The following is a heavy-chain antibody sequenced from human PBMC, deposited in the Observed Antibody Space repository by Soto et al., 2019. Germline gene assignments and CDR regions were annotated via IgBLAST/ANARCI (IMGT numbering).Heavy chain of an antibody. D-gene: IGHD3-22*01. V-gene: IGHV4-59*01. CDR1: GGSISSYY. CDR2: IYYSGST. Sequence: QVQLQESGPGLVKPSETLSLTCTVSGGSISSYYWSWIRQPPGKGLEWIGYIYYSGSTNYNPSLKSRVTISVETSKNQFSLKLSSVTAADTAVYYCARSTQDYYDSSGYRARLYYYYGMDVWGQGTTVTVSS. CDR3: ARSTQDYYDSSGYRARLYYYYGMDV. J-gene: IGHJ6*02.